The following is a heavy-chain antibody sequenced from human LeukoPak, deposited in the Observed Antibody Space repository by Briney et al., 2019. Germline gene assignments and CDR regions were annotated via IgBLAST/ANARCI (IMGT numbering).Heavy chain of an antibody. CDR2: INHSGST. D-gene: IGHD3-9*01. CDR1: GGSFSGYY. CDR3: ARARGGSRLRYFDSLGAFDI. V-gene: IGHV4-34*01. Sequence: PSETLSLTCAVYGGSFSGYYWSWIRQPPGKGLEWIGEINHSGSTNYNPSLKSRVTISVDTSKNQFSLKLSSVTAADTAVCYCARARGGSRLRYFDSLGAFDIWGQGTMVTVSS. J-gene: IGHJ3*02.